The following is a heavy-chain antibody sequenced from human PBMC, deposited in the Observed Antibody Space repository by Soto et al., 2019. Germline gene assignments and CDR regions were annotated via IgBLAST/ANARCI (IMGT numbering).Heavy chain of an antibody. CDR2: ISNGGSTL. Sequence: PGGSLRLSCAASGFTFSSYAMSWVRQAPGKGLEWVSYISNGGSTLYYADSVKGRFTVSRDNAKNSLYLRMNSLRDEDTAVYYCARSDLWYYDILTGYSSFDYWGQGTLVTVSS. J-gene: IGHJ4*02. D-gene: IGHD3-9*01. CDR1: GFTFSSYA. V-gene: IGHV3-48*02. CDR3: ARSDLWYYDILTGYSSFDY.